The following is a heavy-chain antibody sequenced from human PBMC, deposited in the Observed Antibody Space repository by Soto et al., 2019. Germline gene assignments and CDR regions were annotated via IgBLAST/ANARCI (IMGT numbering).Heavy chain of an antibody. Sequence: GWSLRLSCAASGFTFSGSAMHWVRQASGKGLEWVGRIRSKANSYATAYAASVKGRFTISRDDSKNTAYLQMNSLKTEDTAVYYCERAAILGGDCYSCTYYDYWGQGTLVTVS. J-gene: IGHJ4*02. V-gene: IGHV3-73*01. CDR2: IRSKANSYAT. D-gene: IGHD2-21*02. CDR1: GFTFSGSA. CDR3: ERAAILGGDCYSCTYYDY.